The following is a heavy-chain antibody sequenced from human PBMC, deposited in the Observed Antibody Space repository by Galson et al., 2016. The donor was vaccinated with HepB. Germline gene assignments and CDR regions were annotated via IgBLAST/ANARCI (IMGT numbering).Heavy chain of an antibody. CDR2: IIPVFGTA. V-gene: IGHV1-69*13. J-gene: IGHJ4*02. CDR1: GGSFSNYA. Sequence: SVKVSCKASGGSFSNYAISWVRQAPGQGLEWMGGIIPVFGTANYAQRFQGRVTITADESTSTAYMELSSLTSEDTAVYYCARDWGSGWENYFGYWGQGTLVTVSS. CDR3: ARDWGSGWENYFGY. D-gene: IGHD6-19*01.